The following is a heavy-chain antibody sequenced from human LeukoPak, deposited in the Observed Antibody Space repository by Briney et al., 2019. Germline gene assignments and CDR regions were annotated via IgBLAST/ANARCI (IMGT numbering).Heavy chain of an antibody. D-gene: IGHD6-6*01. CDR3: AEGGGWSSSFYMDV. Sequence: ASVKVSCKASGGTFSSYAISWVRRAPGQGLEWMGGIIPIFGTANYAQKFQGRVTITTDESTSTAYMELSSLRSEDTAVYYCAEGGGWSSSFYMDVWGKGTTVTVSS. CDR2: IIPIFGTA. J-gene: IGHJ6*03. CDR1: GGTFSSYA. V-gene: IGHV1-69*05.